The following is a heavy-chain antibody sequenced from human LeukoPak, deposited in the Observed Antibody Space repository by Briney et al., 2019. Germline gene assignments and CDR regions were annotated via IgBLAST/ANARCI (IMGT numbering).Heavy chain of an antibody. V-gene: IGHV3-23*01. J-gene: IGHJ6*03. CDR1: GFTFSSYG. Sequence: GGSLRLSCAASGFTFSSYGMSWVRQAPGKGLEWVSAISGSGGSTYYADSVKGRLTISRDNSKNTLYMQMNSLRAEETAVYYCAKGGHDYGDYGFNYYYYYMDVWGKGTTVTISS. CDR2: ISGSGGST. CDR3: AKGGHDYGDYGFNYYYYYMDV. D-gene: IGHD4-17*01.